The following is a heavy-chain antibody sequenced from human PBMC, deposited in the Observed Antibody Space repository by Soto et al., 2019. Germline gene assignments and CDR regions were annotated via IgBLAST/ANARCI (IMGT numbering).Heavy chain of an antibody. V-gene: IGHV1-69*12. CDR3: GRGAATNILVLMYGALEI. CDR2: IIPVFGAA. Sequence: QVQLVQSGAEVKKPGSSVRVSCKASGATLDTFINYGITWVRQAPGQGLEWMGGIIPVFGAANHAQKFQGRVTISADEATRTVNMELSSLRADDTAVYYCGRGAATNILVLMYGALEIWGEGTMVTVSS. J-gene: IGHJ3*02. D-gene: IGHD5-12*01. CDR1: GATLDTFINYG.